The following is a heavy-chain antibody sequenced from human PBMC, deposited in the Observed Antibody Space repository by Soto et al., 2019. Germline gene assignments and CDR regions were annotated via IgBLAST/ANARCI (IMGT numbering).Heavy chain of an antibody. Sequence: GGSLRLSCAASGFTFSYYAMHWVRQAPGKGLEWVAVLSYDGKIKYYADSVKGRFAISKDNSKKTLFLHMTSLSLKDTAVYYCARDNGEYNYAMGAYWGPGTLVTVSS. D-gene: IGHD4-17*01. CDR3: ARDNGEYNYAMGAY. CDR2: LSYDGKIK. CDR1: GFTFSYYA. J-gene: IGHJ4*02. V-gene: IGHV3-30*09.